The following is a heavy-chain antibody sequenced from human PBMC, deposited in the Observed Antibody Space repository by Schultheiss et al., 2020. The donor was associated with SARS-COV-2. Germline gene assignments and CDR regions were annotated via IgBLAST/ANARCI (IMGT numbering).Heavy chain of an antibody. J-gene: IGHJ3*02. D-gene: IGHD3-10*01. CDR3: ASSKGRGAFDI. CDR2: IYYSGST. CDR1: GESFNGFS. V-gene: IGHV4-34*01. Sequence: SETLSLTCAVYGESFNGFSWTWIRQSPGKGLEWIGSIYYSGSTYYNPSLKSRVTISVDTSKNQFSLKLSSVTAADTAVYYCASSKGRGAFDIWGQGTMVTVSS.